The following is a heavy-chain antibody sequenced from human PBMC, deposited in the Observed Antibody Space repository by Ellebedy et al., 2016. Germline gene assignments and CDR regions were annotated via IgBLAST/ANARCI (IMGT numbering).Heavy chain of an antibody. Sequence: ASVKVSCKASGGTFSSYAISWVRQAPGQGLEWMGRIIPILGIANYAQKFQGRVTITADKSPSTAYMELSSLRSEDTAVYYCASPTVDTAMVSWGQGTLVTVSS. D-gene: IGHD5-18*01. V-gene: IGHV1-69*04. CDR3: ASPTVDTAMVS. J-gene: IGHJ4*02. CDR2: IIPILGIA. CDR1: GGTFSSYA.